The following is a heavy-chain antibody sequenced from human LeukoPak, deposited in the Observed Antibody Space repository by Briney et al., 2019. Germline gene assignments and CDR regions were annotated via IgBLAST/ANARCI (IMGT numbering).Heavy chain of an antibody. J-gene: IGHJ4*02. CDR1: GFTFDDYG. D-gene: IGHD1-26*01. V-gene: IGHV3-20*04. CDR3: ARVRSGRHLDY. CDR2: INWNGGST. Sequence: GGSLRLSCAASGFTFDDYGMSWVRQAPGKGLEWVSGINWNGGSTGYADSVKGRFTISKDNSKNTLYLQMKSLRVEDTAVYYCARVRSGRHLDYWGQGTLVSVSS.